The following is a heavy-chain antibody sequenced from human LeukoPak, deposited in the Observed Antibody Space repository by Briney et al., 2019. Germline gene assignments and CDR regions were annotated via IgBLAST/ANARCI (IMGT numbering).Heavy chain of an antibody. J-gene: IGHJ4*02. CDR2: ISTDGSNK. Sequence: GGSLRLSCAASGFTFSSYAMSWVRRAPGKGLEWVAVISTDGSNKYYGDSVKGRFTISRDNSKNTLYLQINSLRPEDTAVYYCAKDQSQWGQGTLVIVSS. V-gene: IGHV3-30*18. CDR1: GFTFSSYA. CDR3: AKDQSQ.